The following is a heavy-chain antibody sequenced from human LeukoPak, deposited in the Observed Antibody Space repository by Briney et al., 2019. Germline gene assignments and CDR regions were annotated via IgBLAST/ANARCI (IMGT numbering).Heavy chain of an antibody. J-gene: IGHJ6*02. V-gene: IGHV4-30-4*01. CDR3: ARGLVVVTMTSSIMDV. D-gene: IGHD3-22*01. CDR1: GGSISSGDYY. Sequence: SETLSLTCTVSGGSISSGDYYWSWIRQPPGKGLEWIGYIYYSGSTYYNPSLKSRVTISVDKSKNQFSLKLSSVTAADTAVYYCARGLVVVTMTSSIMDVWGQGTTVTVSS. CDR2: IYYSGST.